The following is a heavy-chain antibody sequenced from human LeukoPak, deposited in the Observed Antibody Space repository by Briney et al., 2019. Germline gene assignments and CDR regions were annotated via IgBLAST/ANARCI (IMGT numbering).Heavy chain of an antibody. CDR3: AKDLVGATVERYFDY. D-gene: IGHD1-26*01. CDR1: GFTFSSYA. J-gene: IGHJ4*02. CDR2: ISGSGGST. V-gene: IGHV3-23*01. Sequence: GGSLRLSCAASGFTFSSYAMSWVRQAPGRGLEWVSAISGSGGSTYYADSVKGRFTISRDNSKNTLYLQMNSLRAEDTAVYYCAKDLVGATVERYFDYWGQGTLVTVSS.